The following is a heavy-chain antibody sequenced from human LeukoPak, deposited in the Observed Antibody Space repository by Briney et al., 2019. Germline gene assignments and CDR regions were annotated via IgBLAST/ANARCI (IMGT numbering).Heavy chain of an antibody. D-gene: IGHD3-22*01. Sequence: SETLSLTCTVSGGSISTYYWSWIRQPPGKGLEGIGYIYYSGSTSYNPSLRSRVTISVDTSKSQFSLRLTSVTAADTAVYYCARPNIYYYDSSGHFDYWGQGTLVTVSS. V-gene: IGHV4-59*13. CDR2: IYYSGST. CDR1: GGSISTYY. J-gene: IGHJ4*02. CDR3: ARPNIYYYDSSGHFDY.